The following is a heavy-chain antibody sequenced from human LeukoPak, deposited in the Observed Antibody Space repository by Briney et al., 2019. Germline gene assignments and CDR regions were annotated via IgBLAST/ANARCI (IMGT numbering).Heavy chain of an antibody. CDR2: IYHSGST. Sequence: SETLSLTCTVSGGSLSSSSHYWGWIRQPPGKGLEWIGSIYHSGSTYYNPSLKSRVTISVDTSKNQFSLKLSSVTAADTAVYYCARAGEDDSFDYWGQGTLVTVSS. V-gene: IGHV4-39*07. CDR3: ARAGEDDSFDY. CDR1: GGSLSSSSHY. J-gene: IGHJ4*02. D-gene: IGHD1-26*01.